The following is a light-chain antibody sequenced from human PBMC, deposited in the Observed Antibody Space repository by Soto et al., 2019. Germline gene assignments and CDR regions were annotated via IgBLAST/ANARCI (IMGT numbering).Light chain of an antibody. CDR2: GAS. J-gene: IGKJ1*01. CDR3: QQYNNWPPWT. V-gene: IGKV3-15*01. Sequence: EVVMTQSPATLSVSPGDRATRACRASQSVSNNVAWYQQKSGQAPRLLIYGASTRATGIPARFSGSGSGTEFTLTISSLQSEDFAVYYCQQYNNWPPWTFGQGTEVQIK. CDR1: QSVSNN.